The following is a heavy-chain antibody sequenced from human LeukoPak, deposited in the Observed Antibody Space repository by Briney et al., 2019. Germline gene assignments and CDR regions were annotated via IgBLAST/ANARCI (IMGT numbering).Heavy chain of an antibody. J-gene: IGHJ6*02. CDR3: AREAGSGSYLYYYYGMDV. CDR2: ISSSSSTI. V-gene: IGHV3-48*04. Sequence: GGSLRLSCAASGFTFSSYSMNWVRQAPGKGLEWVSYISSSSSTIYYADSVKGRFTISRDNAKNSLYLQMNSLRAEDTALYHCAREAGSGSYLYYYYGMDVWGQGTTVTVSS. D-gene: IGHD3-10*01. CDR1: GFTFSSYS.